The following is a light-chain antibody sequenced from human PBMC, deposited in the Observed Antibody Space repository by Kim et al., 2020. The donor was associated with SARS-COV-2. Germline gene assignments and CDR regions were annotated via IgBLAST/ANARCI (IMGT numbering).Light chain of an antibody. Sequence: ASVGDRVTITCRASQSISSYLNWYQQKPGKAPKLLIYAASSLQSGVPSRFSGSGSGTDFTLTISSLQPEDFATYYCQQSYSTPCTFGQGTRLEIK. CDR2: AAS. CDR1: QSISSY. J-gene: IGKJ5*01. CDR3: QQSYSTPCT. V-gene: IGKV1-39*01.